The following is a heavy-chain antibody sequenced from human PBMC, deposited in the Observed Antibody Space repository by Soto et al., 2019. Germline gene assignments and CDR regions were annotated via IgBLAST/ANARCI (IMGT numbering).Heavy chain of an antibody. V-gene: IGHV1-18*01. CDR2: ISAYNGNT. J-gene: IGHJ4*02. CDR3: AREYYYDSSGYYRDPFDY. Sequence: ASVKVSCKASGYTFTSYAMHWVRQAPGQRLEWMGWISAYNGNTNYAQKLQGRVTMTTDTSTSTAYMELRSLRSDDTAVYYCAREYYYDSSGYYRDPFDYWGQGTLVTVSS. D-gene: IGHD3-22*01. CDR1: GYTFTSYA.